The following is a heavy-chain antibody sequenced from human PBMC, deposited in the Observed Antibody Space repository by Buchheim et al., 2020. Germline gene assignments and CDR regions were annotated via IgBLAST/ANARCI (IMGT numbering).Heavy chain of an antibody. J-gene: IGHJ4*02. CDR1: GFTFSSYA. D-gene: IGHD4-11*01. CDR3: AKDTAKMTRGSFDY. V-gene: IGHV3-23*01. Sequence: EVQLLESGGGLVQPGGSLRLSCAASGFTFSSYAMSWVRQAPGKGLEWVSGLTGSGGSTYYADSVKGRFTISRDTSKNTPYLPMNSLRVEDTAVYYCAKDTAKMTRGSFDYWGQGTL. CDR2: LTGSGGST.